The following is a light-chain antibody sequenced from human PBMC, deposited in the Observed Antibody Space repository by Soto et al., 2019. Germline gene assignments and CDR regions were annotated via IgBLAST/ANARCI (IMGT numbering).Light chain of an antibody. J-gene: IGKJ5*01. Sequence: PGERATLSCRASQSVGDYLGWYQQRPGQAPRLLIYDASQRATGIPDRFSGSGSGTDFTLTIARLEPEDFAVYYCQQYGDSPRTFGQGTRLEIK. CDR3: QQYGDSPRT. CDR2: DAS. V-gene: IGKV3-20*01. CDR1: QSVGDY.